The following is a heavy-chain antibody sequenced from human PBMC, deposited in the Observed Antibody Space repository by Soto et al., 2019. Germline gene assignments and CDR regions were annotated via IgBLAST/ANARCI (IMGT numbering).Heavy chain of an antibody. CDR1: GGSFSSYY. V-gene: IGHV4-59*12. J-gene: IGHJ5*02. CDR3: ARSVDP. CDR2: IYCSGGT. Sequence: SETLSLTCTVSGGSFSSYYWSWIRQPPGKGLEWVGYIYCSGGTNXXPSLKSRVXISVDASKNQFXLKLSXFTAADTAVYYCARSVDPWGQGTLVTVSS.